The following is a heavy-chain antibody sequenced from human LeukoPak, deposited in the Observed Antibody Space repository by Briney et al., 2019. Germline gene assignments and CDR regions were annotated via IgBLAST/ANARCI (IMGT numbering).Heavy chain of an antibody. CDR3: AGPGYSGSYYHY. V-gene: IGHV4-4*02. D-gene: IGHD1-26*01. CDR2: IYHSGST. CDR1: GGSISSSNW. Sequence: SETLSLTCAVSGGSISSSNWWSWVRQPPGKGLEWIGEIYHSGSTNYNPSLKSRVTISVDKSKNQFSLKLSSVTAADTALYYCAGPGYSGSYYHYWGQGTLVTVSS. J-gene: IGHJ4*02.